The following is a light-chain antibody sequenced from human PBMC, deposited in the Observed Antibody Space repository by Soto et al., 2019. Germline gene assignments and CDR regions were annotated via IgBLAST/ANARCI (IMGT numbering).Light chain of an antibody. CDR2: DTS. J-gene: IGKJ1*01. CDR1: QSVSTY. CDR3: QQRSNWPPWT. V-gene: IGKV3-11*01. Sequence: EVVLTQSPATLSLSPGERATLSCRASQSVSTYLAWYKHKPGQAPRLLVYDTSTRATGIPARISGSGSGTDFTLTISSLEPEDFAFYYCQQRSNWPPWTFGQGTKVEMK.